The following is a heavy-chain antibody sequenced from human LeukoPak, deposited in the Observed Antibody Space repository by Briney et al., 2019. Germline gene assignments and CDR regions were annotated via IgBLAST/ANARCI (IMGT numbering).Heavy chain of an antibody. CDR2: IRSKPYGRTT. CDR1: GFTFGDYA. CDR3: SRDMSVSVAGYFDY. Sequence: GGSLRLSCTASGFTFGDYAMSWFRQAPGKGLEWVRFIRSKPYGRTTEYAASVKGRFTISRDDSKSIAYLQMNSLKTEDTAVYYCSRDMSVSVAGYFDYWGQGTLVTVSS. V-gene: IGHV3-49*03. J-gene: IGHJ4*02. D-gene: IGHD6-19*01.